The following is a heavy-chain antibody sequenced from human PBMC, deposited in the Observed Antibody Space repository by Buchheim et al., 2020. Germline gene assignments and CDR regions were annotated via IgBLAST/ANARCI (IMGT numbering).Heavy chain of an antibody. CDR1: GFTFSSYA. CDR3: GKDRRYEDSSGLLGY. D-gene: IGHD3-22*01. Sequence: EVQLLESGGGLVQPGGSLRLSCAASGFTFSSYAMSWVRQAPGKGLEWVSAISGSGGSTYYADSVTGRFTISRDNSTTTLYLQMNSLRAEDTAVYYCGKDRRYEDSSGLLGYWGQGTL. V-gene: IGHV3-23*01. CDR2: ISGSGGST. J-gene: IGHJ4*02.